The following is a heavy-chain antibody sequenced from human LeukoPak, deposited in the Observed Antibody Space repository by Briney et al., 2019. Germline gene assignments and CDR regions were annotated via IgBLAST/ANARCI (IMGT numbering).Heavy chain of an antibody. J-gene: IGHJ4*02. CDR3: ARDLGGAAAETR. D-gene: IGHD6-13*01. CDR2: VDIDGSTT. CDR1: GFTLRSYT. V-gene: IGHV3-74*01. Sequence: GGSLRLSCAASGFTLRSYTMNWVRQAPGKGLVWVSRVDIDGSTTTYADSVKGRFTISRDNAKNTLYLQMNSLRIEDTAVYYCARDLGGAAAETRGGQGTLVTVSS.